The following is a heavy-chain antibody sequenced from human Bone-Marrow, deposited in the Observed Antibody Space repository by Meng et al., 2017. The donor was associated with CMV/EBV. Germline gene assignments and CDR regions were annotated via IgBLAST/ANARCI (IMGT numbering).Heavy chain of an antibody. CDR2: ISSSSSYI. CDR3: ARGFSDY. J-gene: IGHJ4*02. Sequence: GESLKISCAASGFTFSSYWMSWVRQAPGKGPEWVSYISSSSSYIYYADSVKGRFTISRDNAKNSLYLQMNSLRAEDTAVYYCARGFSDYWGQGTLVTVSS. V-gene: IGHV3-21*05. CDR1: GFTFSSYW. D-gene: IGHD2/OR15-2a*01.